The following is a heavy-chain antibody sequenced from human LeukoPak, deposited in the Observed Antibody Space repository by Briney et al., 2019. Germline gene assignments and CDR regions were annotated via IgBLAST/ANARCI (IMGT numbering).Heavy chain of an antibody. Sequence: GGSLRLSCAASGFTFSDYYMSWIRQAPGKGLEWVSYITNSGSTIYYADSVKGRFTISRDNAKNSLYLQMNSLRAEDTAVYYCARRIAVAGFDYWGQGTLVTVSS. J-gene: IGHJ4*02. D-gene: IGHD6-19*01. CDR3: ARRIAVAGFDY. CDR2: ITNSGSTI. V-gene: IGHV3-11*04. CDR1: GFTFSDYY.